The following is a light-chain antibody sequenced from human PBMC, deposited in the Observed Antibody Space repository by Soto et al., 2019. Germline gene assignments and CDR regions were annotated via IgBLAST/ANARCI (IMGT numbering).Light chain of an antibody. Sequence: QSALTQPPSASGSPGQSVTISCTGTSSDVGGYNYVSWYQQHPGKAPKLMIYEVNKRPSGVPDRFSGSKSGNTASLTVSGLQAEDEADYYCSSYAGSTNLKIFGGGTQLTVL. CDR1: SSDVGGYNY. CDR2: EVN. CDR3: SSYAGSTNLKI. J-gene: IGLJ2*01. V-gene: IGLV2-8*01.